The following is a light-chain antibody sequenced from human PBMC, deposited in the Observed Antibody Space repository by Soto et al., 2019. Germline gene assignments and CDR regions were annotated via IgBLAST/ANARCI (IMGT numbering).Light chain of an antibody. Sequence: QSVLTQPPSVSGSPGQSVTISCTGTSSDVGSYNRVSWYQQPPGTAPKLMIYEVGNRPSGVPDRFSGSKSGNTASLTISGLQAEDEADYYCSSYTSSSTLFGTGTKVTVL. J-gene: IGLJ1*01. V-gene: IGLV2-18*02. CDR3: SSYTSSSTL. CDR1: SSDVGSYNR. CDR2: EVG.